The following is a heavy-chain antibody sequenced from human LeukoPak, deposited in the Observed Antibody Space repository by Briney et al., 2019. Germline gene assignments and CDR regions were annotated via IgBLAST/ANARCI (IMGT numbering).Heavy chain of an antibody. CDR2: VSSGGDT. J-gene: IGHJ4*02. D-gene: IGHD1-26*01. V-gene: IGHV3-53*01. CDR3: TRGVWD. Sequence: GGSLRLSCAASGFTFSSYGMSWVRQAPGKGLEWVSVVSSGGDTYYADSVRGRFVISRDHSKNTLYLQMNGLRAEDTAVYYCTRGVWDWGQGTLVTVSS. CDR1: GFTFSSYG.